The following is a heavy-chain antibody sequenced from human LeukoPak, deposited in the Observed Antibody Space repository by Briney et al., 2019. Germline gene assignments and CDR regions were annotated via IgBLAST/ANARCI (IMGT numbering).Heavy chain of an antibody. CDR3: ARHGGYCSGGSCYLEYNWFDP. V-gene: IGHV4-59*08. D-gene: IGHD2-15*01. CDR2: IYYSGST. Sequence: PETLSLTCTVSGGSISSYYWSWIRQPPGKGLEWIGYIYYSGSTNYNPSLKSRVTISVDTSKNQFSLKLSSVTAADTAVYYCARHGGYCSGGSCYLEYNWFDPWGQGTLVTVSS. CDR1: GGSISSYY. J-gene: IGHJ5*02.